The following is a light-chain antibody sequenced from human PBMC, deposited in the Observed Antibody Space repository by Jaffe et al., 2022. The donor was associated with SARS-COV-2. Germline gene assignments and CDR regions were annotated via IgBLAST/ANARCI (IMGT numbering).Light chain of an antibody. CDR3: QQYYSTPVT. J-gene: IGKJ2*01. CDR1: QSVLYSPNNKNY. CDR2: WAS. Sequence: DIVMTQSPDSLAVSLGERATINCKSSQSVLYSPNNKNYLAWYQQKAGQPPSLLIYWASTRQSGVPDRFSGSGSGTDFTLTISSLQAEDVALYFCQQYYSTPVTFGQGTKLEIK. V-gene: IGKV4-1*01.